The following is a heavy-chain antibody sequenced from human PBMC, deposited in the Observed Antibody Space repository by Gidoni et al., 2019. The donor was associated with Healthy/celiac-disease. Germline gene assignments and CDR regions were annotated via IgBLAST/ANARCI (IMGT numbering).Heavy chain of an antibody. CDR3: AKVSPWQTYCGGDCYSEGPNVGY. D-gene: IGHD2-21*02. CDR2: ISGSGGST. Sequence: EVQLLESGGGLVQPGGSLRLSCAASGFNFCSYAMSWVRQAPGKGLEWVSAISGSGGSTYYADSVKGRFTISRDNSKNTLYLQMNSLRAEDTAVYYCAKVSPWQTYCGGDCYSEGPNVGYWGQGTLVTVSS. CDR1: GFNFCSYA. V-gene: IGHV3-23*01. J-gene: IGHJ4*02.